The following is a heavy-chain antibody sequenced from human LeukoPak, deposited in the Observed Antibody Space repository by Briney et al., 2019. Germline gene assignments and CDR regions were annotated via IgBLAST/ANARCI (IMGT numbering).Heavy chain of an antibody. D-gene: IGHD1-26*01. CDR1: GLTFSNYA. CDR2: ISYDGSNK. CDR3: VRLSWELGDGGVT. Sequence: GGSLGLSCAASGLTFSNYAMHWVRQAPGKGLEWVAVISYDGSNKYYADSVKGRFTISRDNAKNTLYLQMNSLRAEDTAVYYCVRLSWELGDGGVTWGQGTLVTVSS. J-gene: IGHJ5*02. V-gene: IGHV3-30*04.